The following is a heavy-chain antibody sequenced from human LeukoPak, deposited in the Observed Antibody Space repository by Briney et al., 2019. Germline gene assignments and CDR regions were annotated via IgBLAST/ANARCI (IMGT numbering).Heavy chain of an antibody. Sequence: GVSLRLSCAASGFTFSSYSMNWVRQAPGKGLEWVSSISSSSSYIYYADSVKGRFTISRDNAKNSLYLQMNSLRAEDTAVYYCARARLLWFRESSYYFDYWGQGTLVTVSS. V-gene: IGHV3-21*01. CDR1: GFTFSSYS. CDR2: ISSSSSYI. D-gene: IGHD3-10*01. J-gene: IGHJ4*02. CDR3: ARARLLWFRESSYYFDY.